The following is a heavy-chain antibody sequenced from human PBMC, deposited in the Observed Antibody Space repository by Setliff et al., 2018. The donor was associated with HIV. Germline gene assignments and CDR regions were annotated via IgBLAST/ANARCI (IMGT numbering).Heavy chain of an antibody. Sequence: GGSLRLSCVASGFRFGDYPMHWVRQAPGKGLEWLSLITWDGNKIFYADSVRGRFRISRDNRRNSLFLQMDSLRFEDTATYYCAKVGGDGRYYYYHMDVWGKGTTVTVSS. V-gene: IGHV3-43*01. J-gene: IGHJ6*04. D-gene: IGHD3-10*01. CDR2: ITWDGNKI. CDR3: AKVGGDGRYYYYHMDV. CDR1: GFRFGDYP.